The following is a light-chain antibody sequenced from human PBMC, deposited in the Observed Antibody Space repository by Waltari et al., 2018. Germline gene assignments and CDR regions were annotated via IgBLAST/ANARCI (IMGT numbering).Light chain of an antibody. J-gene: IGKJ1*01. Sequence: EIVLPQSQGTLSLSTGERATLSCRASQIVARALAWYQQKPGQPPRLLIYNTYTRATGVPDRFSGGGSGTDFSLTISRLEPEDFAVYYCQNYVRLPATFGQGTKVEIK. CDR2: NTY. CDR1: QIVARA. V-gene: IGKV3-20*01. CDR3: QNYVRLPAT.